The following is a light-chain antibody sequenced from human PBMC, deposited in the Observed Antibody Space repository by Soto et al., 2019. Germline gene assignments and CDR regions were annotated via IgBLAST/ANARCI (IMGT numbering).Light chain of an antibody. V-gene: IGLV4-69*01. CDR2: VNSDGSH. CDR1: SGHSSYA. Sequence: QSVLTQSPSASASLGASVKLTCTLSSGHSSYAIAWHQQQPEKGPRYLMKVNSDGSHSKGDGIPDRFSGPSSGAERYLTISSLQSEDEADYYCQTWGTGIWVFGGGTQLTVL. J-gene: IGLJ3*02. CDR3: QTWGTGIWV.